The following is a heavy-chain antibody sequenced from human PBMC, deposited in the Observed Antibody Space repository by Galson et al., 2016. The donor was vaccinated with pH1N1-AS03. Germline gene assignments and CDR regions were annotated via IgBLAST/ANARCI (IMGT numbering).Heavy chain of an antibody. CDR2: ITGGSDTI. CDR1: GFTFRNYN. Sequence: LRLSCAASGFTFRNYNLNWVRQAPGKGLEWISYITGGSDTIFYADSVKGRFTISRDNSKNTLYLQMNSLRAEDTAVYYCARDALGGEYGMDVWGQGTTVTVSS. J-gene: IGHJ6*02. CDR3: ARDALGGEYGMDV. D-gene: IGHD3-16*01. V-gene: IGHV3-48*01.